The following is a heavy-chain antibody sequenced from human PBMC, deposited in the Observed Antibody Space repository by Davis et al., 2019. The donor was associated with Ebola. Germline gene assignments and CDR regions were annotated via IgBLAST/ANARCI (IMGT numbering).Heavy chain of an antibody. V-gene: IGHV3-30*18. CDR3: AKSLHITMVRGAPYYGMDV. Sequence: PGGSLRLSCAASVFPFSSYGLHWVRQPPGKGLVWVAVISYDGSIKYYADSVKARFTISRDNSKNTLYLQMNSLRAEDTAVYYCAKSLHITMVRGAPYYGMDVWGKGTTVTVSS. CDR2: ISYDGSIK. CDR1: VFPFSSYG. D-gene: IGHD3-10*01. J-gene: IGHJ6*04.